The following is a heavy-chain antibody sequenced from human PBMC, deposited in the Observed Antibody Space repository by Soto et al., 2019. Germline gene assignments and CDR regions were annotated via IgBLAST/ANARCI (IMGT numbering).Heavy chain of an antibody. CDR2: IKSKTDGGTT. D-gene: IGHD3-10*01. Sequence: GGSLRLSCAASGFTFSNAWMSWVRQAPGKGLEWVGRIKSKTDGGTTDYAAPVKGRFTISRDDSKNTLYLQMNSLKTEDTAVYYCSRFGGFGILYYYYGMDVWGQGTTVTVSS. V-gene: IGHV3-15*01. CDR3: SRFGGFGILYYYYGMDV. CDR1: GFTFSNAW. J-gene: IGHJ6*02.